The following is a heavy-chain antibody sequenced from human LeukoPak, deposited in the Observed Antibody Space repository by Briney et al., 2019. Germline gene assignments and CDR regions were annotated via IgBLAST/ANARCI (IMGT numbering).Heavy chain of an antibody. D-gene: IGHD5-12*01. Sequence: GEPLKISCKRFGYRFTSYWIGWVRQIPGKGLEWVGIIYLEGSANRNSPPCQGQVTISADKSISTAYLQRSSLKASDTAMDYCARHSGYPYYMDVWGKGTTVTVSS. CDR2: IYLEGSAN. V-gene: IGHV5-51*01. CDR1: GYRFTSYW. CDR3: ARHSGYPYYMDV. J-gene: IGHJ6*03.